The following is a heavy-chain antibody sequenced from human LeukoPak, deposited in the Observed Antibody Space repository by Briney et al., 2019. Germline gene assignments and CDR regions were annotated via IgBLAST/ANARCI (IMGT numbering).Heavy chain of an antibody. CDR3: ARAVAGPSGRFDY. V-gene: IGHV3-11*01. CDR2: ISGSGSTL. D-gene: IGHD6-19*01. CDR1: GFTFSDYY. J-gene: IGHJ4*02. Sequence: GGSLRLSCAASGFTFSDYYMSWIRQAPGKGLEWVSYISGSGSTLYYADSVRGRFTISRDNAKNSLYLQMNSLRVEDTAVYYCARAVAGPSGRFDYWGQGTLVTVSS.